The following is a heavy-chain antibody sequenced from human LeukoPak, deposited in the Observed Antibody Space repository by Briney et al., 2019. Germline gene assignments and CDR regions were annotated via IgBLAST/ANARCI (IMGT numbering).Heavy chain of an antibody. CDR1: GYIFTSYG. D-gene: IGHD2-2*01. Sequence: ASVKVSCKASGYIFTSYGISWVRQGPGQGLEWVGWISAYNGNTKFAPNLQDRVTMTTDTSTATAYMELRSLRFNDTAVYFCARARPGAYCGTTSCFSDYWGQGTLVTVSS. CDR2: ISAYNGNT. CDR3: ARARPGAYCGTTSCFSDY. J-gene: IGHJ4*02. V-gene: IGHV1-18*01.